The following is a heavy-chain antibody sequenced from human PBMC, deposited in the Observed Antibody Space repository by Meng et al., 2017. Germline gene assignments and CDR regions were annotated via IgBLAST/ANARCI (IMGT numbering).Heavy chain of an antibody. CDR1: GDTVSSDSAA. V-gene: IGHV6-1*01. CDR2: TYYRSKWYN. D-gene: IGHD3-10*02. Sequence: QLQQSGPGLMKPSQTLSPTCAIPGDTVSSDSAAWNWIRQSPSRGLEWLGRTYYRSKWYNDFAVSVKSRIIINPDTSKNHFSLQLNSVTPEDTAVYYCASGWSMFQTWGQGTLVTVSS. CDR3: ASGWSMFQT. J-gene: IGHJ4*02.